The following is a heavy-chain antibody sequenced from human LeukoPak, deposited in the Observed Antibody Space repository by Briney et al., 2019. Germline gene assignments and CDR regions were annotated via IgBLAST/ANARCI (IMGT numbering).Heavy chain of an antibody. CDR1: GFTFSSYW. D-gene: IGHD3-3*01. J-gene: IGHJ5*02. CDR3: ARELPITIFGDGWFDT. V-gene: IGHV3-7*03. Sequence: GGSLRLSCAASGFTFSSYWMSWVRQAPEKGLEWVANIKQDGSEKYYVDSVKGRFTISRDNAKNSLYLQMNSLRAEDTAVYYCARELPITIFGDGWFDTWGQGTLVTVSS. CDR2: IKQDGSEK.